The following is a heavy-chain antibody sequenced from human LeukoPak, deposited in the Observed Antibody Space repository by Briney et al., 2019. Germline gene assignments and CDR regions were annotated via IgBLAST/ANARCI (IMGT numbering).Heavy chain of an antibody. CDR2: ISAYNGNT. CDR3: ARGAVLRFLEWSSYTYYYYGMDV. D-gene: IGHD3-3*01. Sequence: ASVKVSCKASGGTFSSYAISWVRQAPGQGLEWMGWISAYNGNTNYAQKLQGRVTMTTDTSTSTAYMELSTLRSEDTAVYYCARGAVLRFLEWSSYTYYYYGMDVWGQGTTVTVSS. J-gene: IGHJ6*02. CDR1: GGTFSSYA. V-gene: IGHV1-18*01.